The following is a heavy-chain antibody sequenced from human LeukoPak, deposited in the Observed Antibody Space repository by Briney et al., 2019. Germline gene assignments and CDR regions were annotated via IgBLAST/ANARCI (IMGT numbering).Heavy chain of an antibody. CDR3: AREGARDYVLEGMDV. CDR2: ISSSSSFA. CDR1: GFTFSDYF. V-gene: IGHV3-11*06. Sequence: GGSLRLSCAASGFTFSDYFMTWIRQAPGKGLEWVSYISSSSSFANYADSVKGRFIISRDNAKNSVSLQMNSLRAEDTAVYYCAREGARDYVLEGMDVWGQGTTVTVSS. J-gene: IGHJ6*02. D-gene: IGHD2-21*01.